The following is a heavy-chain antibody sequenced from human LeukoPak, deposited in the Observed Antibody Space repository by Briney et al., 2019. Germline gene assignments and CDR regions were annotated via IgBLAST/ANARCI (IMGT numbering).Heavy chain of an antibody. CDR2: IKSKTDGGTT. D-gene: IGHD3-10*01. CDR3: TTELLWFGELPNYYYGMDV. Sequence: GGSLRLSCAASGFTFSNAWMSWVRQAPGKGLEWVGRIKSKTDGGTTDYAAPVKGRFTISRDDSKNTLYLQMNSLKTEDTAVYYCTTELLWFGELPNYYYGMDVWGKGTTVTVSS. V-gene: IGHV3-15*01. CDR1: GFTFSNAW. J-gene: IGHJ6*04.